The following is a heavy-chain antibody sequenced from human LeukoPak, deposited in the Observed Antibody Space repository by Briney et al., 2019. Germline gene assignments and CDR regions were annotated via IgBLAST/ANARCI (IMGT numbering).Heavy chain of an antibody. Sequence: GGSLRLSCAASGFTFSSYSMNWVRQAPGKGLEGVSSISSSSSYIYYADSVKGRFTISRDNAKNSLYLQMNSLKTEDTAVYYCTAVYGSGSFDPWGQGTLVTVSS. V-gene: IGHV3-21*03. CDR1: GFTFSSYS. CDR3: TAVYGSGSFDP. J-gene: IGHJ5*02. D-gene: IGHD3-10*01. CDR2: ISSSSSYI.